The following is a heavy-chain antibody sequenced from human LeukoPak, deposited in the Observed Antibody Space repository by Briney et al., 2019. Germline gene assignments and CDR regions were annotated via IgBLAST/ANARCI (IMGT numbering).Heavy chain of an antibody. Sequence: SETLSLTCAVYGGSFSGYYWTWIRQPPGKGLEWIGEINHRRSTKYSPSLKSRVTISVDTSKNQFSLRLSSVTAADTAVYYCASWAGAVGDFNGPFDYWGQGTLVTVSS. CDR3: ASWAGAVGDFNGPFDY. D-gene: IGHD2-21*01. CDR2: INHRRST. V-gene: IGHV4-34*01. J-gene: IGHJ4*02. CDR1: GGSFSGYY.